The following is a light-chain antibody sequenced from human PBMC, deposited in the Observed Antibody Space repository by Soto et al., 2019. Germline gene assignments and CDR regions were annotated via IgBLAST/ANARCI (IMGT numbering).Light chain of an antibody. V-gene: IGKV3-20*01. CDR2: GAS. CDR3: QQYGSTTNT. Sequence: VLTQSPCTLYLSPGERATLSCTASQSVSSFLAWYQKKPGQAPRLLIYGASSRATGIPDRFSGSGSGTDFTLTISRLEPEDFAVYYCQQYGSTTNTFGQGTKVDIK. J-gene: IGKJ1*01. CDR1: QSVSSF.